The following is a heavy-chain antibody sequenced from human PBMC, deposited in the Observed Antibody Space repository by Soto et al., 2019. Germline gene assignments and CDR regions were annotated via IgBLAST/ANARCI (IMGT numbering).Heavy chain of an antibody. CDR1: GDSVSSNSAA. V-gene: IGHV6-1*01. Sequence: PSQTLSLTCAISGDSVSSNSAAWNWIRQSPSRGLEWLGRTYYRSKWYNDYAVSVKSRITINPDTSKNQFSLQLNSVTPEDTAVYYCARVLGHSSSSFIWLSPYYYYYGMDVWGQGTTVTVSS. J-gene: IGHJ6*02. D-gene: IGHD6-6*01. CDR2: TYYRSKWYN. CDR3: ARVLGHSSSSFIWLSPYYYYYGMDV.